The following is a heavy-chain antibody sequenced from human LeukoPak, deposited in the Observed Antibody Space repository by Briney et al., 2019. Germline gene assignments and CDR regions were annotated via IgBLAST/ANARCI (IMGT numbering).Heavy chain of an antibody. J-gene: IGHJ4*02. CDR2: ITGRGGNT. CDR1: GFTFSSFP. CDR3: ARARAAFDS. V-gene: IGHV3-23*01. D-gene: IGHD6-25*01. Sequence: GGSLRLSCAASGFTFSSFPMSWVRQAPGKGLQWVSGITGRGGNTYYADSVEGRFTISRDNSKNTLSLQMDSLRAEDAAVYSCARARAAFDSWGQGTLVTVSS.